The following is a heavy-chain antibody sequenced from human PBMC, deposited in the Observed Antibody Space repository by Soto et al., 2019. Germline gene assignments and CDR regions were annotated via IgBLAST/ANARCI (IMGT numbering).Heavy chain of an antibody. CDR3: ARDTRTGWQLVHHPCFHY. D-gene: IGHD6-6*01. CDR2: INAGNGNT. J-gene: IGHJ4*02. CDR1: GYTFTSYA. Sequence: ASVKVSCKASGYTFTSYAMHWVRQAPGQRLEWMGWINAGNGNTKYSQKFQGRVTITRDTSASTAYMELSSLRSEDTAVYYCARDTRTGWQLVHHPCFHYWGQGTLVTVSS. V-gene: IGHV1-3*01.